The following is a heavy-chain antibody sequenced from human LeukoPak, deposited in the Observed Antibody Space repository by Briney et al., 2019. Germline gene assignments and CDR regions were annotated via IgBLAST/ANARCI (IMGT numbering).Heavy chain of an antibody. CDR1: GFDFDIFW. CDR2: MKQGVIDE. V-gene: IGHV3-7*01. J-gene: IGHJ5*02. D-gene: IGHD2-15*01. Sequence: PGGSLRLSCAASGFDFDIFWMTWVRQAPGKGLEWVASMKQGVIDERYLDSVKGRFTISRDDAKTSVSLQINRLRDDDTAVDYCARVGYCSGVGCQGWDWFDPWGQGTLVIVSS. CDR3: ARVGYCSGVGCQGWDWFDP.